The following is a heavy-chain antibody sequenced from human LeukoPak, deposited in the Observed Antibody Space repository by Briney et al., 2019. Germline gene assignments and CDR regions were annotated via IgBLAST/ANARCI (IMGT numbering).Heavy chain of an antibody. Sequence: SETLSLTCTVSVGSISSSSYDWGWIRQRPGKGLEWNGSIYYSGSTYYNPSLKSRVIISVDTSKNQFSLKLNSVTAADTAVYYCARHEWGITNAFDTWGQGTMVTVSS. D-gene: IGHD1-26*01. CDR1: VGSISSSSYD. V-gene: IGHV4-39*01. J-gene: IGHJ3*02. CDR2: IYYSGST. CDR3: ARHEWGITNAFDT.